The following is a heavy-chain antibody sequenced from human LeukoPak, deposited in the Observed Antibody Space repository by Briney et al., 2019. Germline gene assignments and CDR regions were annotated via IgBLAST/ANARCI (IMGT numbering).Heavy chain of an antibody. CDR3: ARYSSGYPDAFDI. CDR2: IYSGGST. CDR1: GFTVSSNY. V-gene: IGHV3-53*01. Sequence: GGSLRLSCAASGFTVSSNYMSWVRQAPGKGLEWVSVIYSGGSTYYADSVKGRFTISRDNSKNTLYLQMNCLRAEDTAVYYCARYSSGYPDAFDIWGQGTMVTVSS. J-gene: IGHJ3*02. D-gene: IGHD3-22*01.